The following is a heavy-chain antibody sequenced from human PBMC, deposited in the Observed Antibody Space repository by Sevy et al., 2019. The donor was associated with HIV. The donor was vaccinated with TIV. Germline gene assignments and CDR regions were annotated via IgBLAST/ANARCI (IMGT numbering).Heavy chain of an antibody. CDR2: ISGSGTRT. J-gene: IGHJ3*02. V-gene: IGHV3-23*01. D-gene: IGHD6-13*01. CDR3: ARAIAAAGISGAFDI. CDR1: GFSFDSYG. Sequence: GGSLRLSCAVSGFSFDSYGMTWVRQAPGKGLEWVSAISGSGTRTYYADSVKGRFIISRDNSKNTLYLQMNSLRAEDTAVYYCARAIAAAGISGAFDIWGQGTMVTVSS.